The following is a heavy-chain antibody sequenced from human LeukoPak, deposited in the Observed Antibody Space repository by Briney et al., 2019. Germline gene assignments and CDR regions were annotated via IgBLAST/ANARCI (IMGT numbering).Heavy chain of an antibody. CDR2: IYYSGST. CDR1: GGSISSYY. D-gene: IGHD2-21*02. Sequence: PSETLSPTCTVSGGSISSYYWSWIRQPPGKGLEWIGYIYYSGSTNYNPSLKSRVTISVDTSKNQFSLKLSSVTAADTAVYYCARSCGGDCYSPPWYFDLWGRGTLVTVSS. V-gene: IGHV4-59*01. J-gene: IGHJ2*01. CDR3: ARSCGGDCYSPPWYFDL.